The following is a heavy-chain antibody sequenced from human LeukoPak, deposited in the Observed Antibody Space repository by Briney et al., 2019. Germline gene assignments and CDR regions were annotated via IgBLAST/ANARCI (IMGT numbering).Heavy chain of an antibody. D-gene: IGHD2-2*01. CDR1: GGSFSGYY. CDR2: INHSGST. J-gene: IGHJ6*02. Sequence: PSETLSLTCAVYGGSFSGYYWSWIRQPPGKGLEWIGEINHSGSTNYNPSLKSRVTISVDTSKNQFSLELSSVTAADTAVYYCASLVPASRSDPQGYYYYGMDVWGQGTTVTVSS. V-gene: IGHV4-34*01. CDR3: ASLVPASRSDPQGYYYYGMDV.